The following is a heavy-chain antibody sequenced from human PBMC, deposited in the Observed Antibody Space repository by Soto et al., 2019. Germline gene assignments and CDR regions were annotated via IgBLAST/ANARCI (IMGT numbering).Heavy chain of an antibody. Sequence: ASVKVSCKASGYTFTSYGISWVRQAPGQGLEWMGWISAYNGNTNYAQELQGRVTMTTDTSTSTAYMELRSLRSDDTAVYYCARDPLVRDNSYFDYWGQGTLVTVSS. J-gene: IGHJ4*02. CDR1: GYTFTSYG. V-gene: IGHV1-18*04. D-gene: IGHD3-10*01. CDR2: ISAYNGNT. CDR3: ARDPLVRDNSYFDY.